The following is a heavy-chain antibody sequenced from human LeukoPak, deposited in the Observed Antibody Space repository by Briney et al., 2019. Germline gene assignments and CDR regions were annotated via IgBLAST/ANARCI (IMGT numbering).Heavy chain of an antibody. V-gene: IGHV3-30*18. J-gene: IGHJ4*02. CDR2: ISYDGSNK. CDR1: GFTFSNYG. D-gene: IGHD3-22*01. CDR3: AKLFTTGPEGMFDY. Sequence: GGSLRLSCAASGFTFSNYGMHWVRQAPGKGLEWVAVISYDGSNKYYADSVKGRFTISIDNSKNTLYLQMNSLRAEDTAVYYCAKLFTTGPEGMFDYWGQGTLVTVSS.